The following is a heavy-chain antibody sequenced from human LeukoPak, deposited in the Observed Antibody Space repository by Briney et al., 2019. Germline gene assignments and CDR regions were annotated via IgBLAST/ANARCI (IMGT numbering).Heavy chain of an antibody. CDR2: IKRDGSER. V-gene: IGHV3-7*04. CDR1: GFTFSNYW. CDR3: AGGITMAN. D-gene: IGHD3-10*01. Sequence: PGGSLRLSCAASGFTFSNYWMTWVRQAPGKGLEWVANIKRDGSERDYVDSVKGRFTISRDDAKNSLYLQMNSLRAEDTAVYYCAGGITMANWGQGTLVTVSS. J-gene: IGHJ4*02.